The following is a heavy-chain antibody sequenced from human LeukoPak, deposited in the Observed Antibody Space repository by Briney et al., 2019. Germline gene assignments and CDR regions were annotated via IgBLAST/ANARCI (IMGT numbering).Heavy chain of an antibody. V-gene: IGHV4-59*01. CDR1: GGSISSYY. CDR2: IYYSGST. J-gene: IGHJ6*02. Sequence: SETLSLTCTVSGGSISSYYWSWIRQPPGKGLEWIGYIYYSGSTNYNPSLKSRVTISVDTSKNQFSLKLSSVTAADTAVYYCARAKRSMLRETYYYGSGSYSGYYYYGMDVWGQGTTVTVSS. D-gene: IGHD3-10*01. CDR3: ARAKRSMLRETYYYGSGSYSGYYYYGMDV.